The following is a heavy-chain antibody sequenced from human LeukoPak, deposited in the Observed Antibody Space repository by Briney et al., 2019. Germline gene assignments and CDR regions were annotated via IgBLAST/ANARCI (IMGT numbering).Heavy chain of an antibody. J-gene: IGHJ6*02. Sequence: PGGSLRLSCAASGFTFSSYSMNWVRQAPGKGLEWVSSISSSSSYIYYADSVKGRFTISRDNAKNSLYLQMNSLRAEDTAVYYCARGYCSSTSCRILGYYYGMDVWGQGTTVTVSS. CDR1: GFTFSSYS. CDR3: ARGYCSSTSCRILGYYYGMDV. D-gene: IGHD2-2*01. CDR2: ISSSSSYI. V-gene: IGHV3-21*01.